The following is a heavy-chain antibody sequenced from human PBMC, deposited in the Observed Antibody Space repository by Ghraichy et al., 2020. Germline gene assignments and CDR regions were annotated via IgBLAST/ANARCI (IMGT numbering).Heavy chain of an antibody. CDR2: INPNSGGT. CDR1: GYTFTGYY. J-gene: IGHJ3*02. Sequence: ASVKVSCKASGYTFTGYYMHWVRQAPGQGLEWMGWINPNSGGTNYAQKFQGRVTMTRDTSISTAYMELSRLRSDDTAVYYCARAHVGATIAFDIWGQGTMVTVSS. CDR3: ARAHVGATIAFDI. V-gene: IGHV1-2*02. D-gene: IGHD1-26*01.